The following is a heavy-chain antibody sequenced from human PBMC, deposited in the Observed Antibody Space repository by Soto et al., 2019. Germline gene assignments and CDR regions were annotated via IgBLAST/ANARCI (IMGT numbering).Heavy chain of an antibody. CDR1: GFVFGDYA. J-gene: IGHJ6*02. Sequence: GGSLRLSCTTSGFVFGDYAMTWVRQAPGKGLEWVGFIRNLAYGGTTDYAASVKGRFTISREESKSIVYLQMNSLKIEDTAVYYCARRLLDYGDYYYGMDVWRQGTTVTVSS. D-gene: IGHD3-10*01. CDR3: ARRLLDYGDYYYGMDV. CDR2: IRNLAYGGTT. V-gene: IGHV3-49*04.